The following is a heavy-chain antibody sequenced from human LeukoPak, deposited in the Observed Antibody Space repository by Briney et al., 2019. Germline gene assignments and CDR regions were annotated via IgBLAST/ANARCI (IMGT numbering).Heavy chain of an antibody. V-gene: IGHV4-4*07. D-gene: IGHD4-23*01. CDR1: GGSISSYY. CDR3: AREVADYGGYYYYHYMDV. Sequence: SETLSLTCTVSGGSISSYYWSWIRQPAGQGLEWIGRIYTSGSNNYNPSLKSRVTMSVDTSKNQFSLKLSSVTAADTAMYYCAREVADYGGYYYYHYMDVWGKGTTVTISS. J-gene: IGHJ6*03. CDR2: IYTSGSN.